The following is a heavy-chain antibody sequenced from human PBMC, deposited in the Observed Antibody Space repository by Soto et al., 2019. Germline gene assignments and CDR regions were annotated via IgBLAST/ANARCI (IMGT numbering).Heavy chain of an antibody. J-gene: IGHJ3*02. Sequence: PSETLSLTCAVYGGSFSGYYWSWIRQPPGKGLEWIGEINHSGSTNYNPSLKSRVTISVDTSNNQFSLKLSSVTAADTALFYCVRLRTTTVRALDAFDIWGQGTMVTVSS. V-gene: IGHV4-34*01. CDR1: GGSFSGYY. D-gene: IGHD4-17*01. CDR2: INHSGST. CDR3: VRLRTTTVRALDAFDI.